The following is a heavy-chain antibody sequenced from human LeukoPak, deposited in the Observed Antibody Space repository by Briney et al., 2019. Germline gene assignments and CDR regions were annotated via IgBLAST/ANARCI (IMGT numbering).Heavy chain of an antibody. CDR3: ARDGRVRGVTYNWFDP. J-gene: IGHJ5*02. V-gene: IGHV4-39*07. CDR1: GGSISSSSYY. D-gene: IGHD3-10*01. Sequence: SETLSLTCSVSGGSISSSSYYWGWIRQPPGKGLEGIGSIYYSGSTYYNPSLKSRVIISVDTSKNQFSLKLSSVTAADTAVYYCARDGRVRGVTYNWFDPWGQGTLVTVSS. CDR2: IYYSGST.